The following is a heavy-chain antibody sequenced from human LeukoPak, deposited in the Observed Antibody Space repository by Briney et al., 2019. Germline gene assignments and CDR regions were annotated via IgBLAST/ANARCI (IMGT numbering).Heavy chain of an antibody. CDR2: ISAYNGNT. CDR3: ARDLWFGEYKTSYYYYYYMDV. CDR1: GYTFTSYG. V-gene: IGHV1-18*01. J-gene: IGHJ6*03. Sequence: ASVKVSCKASGYTFTSYGISWVRQAPGQGLEWVGWISAYNGNTNYAQKLQGRVTMTTDTSTSTAYMELRSLRSDDTAVYYCARDLWFGEYKTSYYYYYYMDVWGKGTTVTVSS. D-gene: IGHD3-10*01.